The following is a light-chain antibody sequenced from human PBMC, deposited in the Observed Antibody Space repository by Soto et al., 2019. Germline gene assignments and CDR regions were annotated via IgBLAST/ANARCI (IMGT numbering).Light chain of an antibody. V-gene: IGLV2-23*01. J-gene: IGLJ2*01. CDR3: SSYASGSTSVV. CDR1: SSDVGGYNL. CDR2: EGN. Sequence: QSALTQPASVSGSPGQSITISCTGTSSDVGGYNLVSWYQQHPGKAPKLMIYEGNKRPSGVSNRFSGSKSGTTASLTISGLQAEDEADYYCSSYASGSTSVVFGGGTKVTVL.